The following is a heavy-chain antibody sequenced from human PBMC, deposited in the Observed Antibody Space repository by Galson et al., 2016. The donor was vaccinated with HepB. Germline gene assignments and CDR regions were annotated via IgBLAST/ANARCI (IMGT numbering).Heavy chain of an antibody. CDR1: GDSVSSNSVA. J-gene: IGHJ4*02. D-gene: IGHD2-2*01. CDR3: ARSYSAASSRVYYFDN. CDR2: IYYRSRWFN. V-gene: IGHV6-1*01. Sequence: CAISGDSVSSNSVAWNWVRQSPSRGLEWLGRIYYRSRWFNDYAVSVKSRITINPDTSKSQFSLQLTSVTPEDTAVYYCARSYSAASSRVYYFDNWGQGTLVTVSS.